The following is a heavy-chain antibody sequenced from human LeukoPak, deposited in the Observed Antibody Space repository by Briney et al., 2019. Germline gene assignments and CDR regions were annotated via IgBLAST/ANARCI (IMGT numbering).Heavy chain of an antibody. CDR2: IIPIFGTA. J-gene: IGHJ5*02. CDR3: ARARRDGYNH. Sequence: ASVKVSCKASGGTFSRYAISWVRQAPGQGLEWMGGIIPIFGTANYAQEFQGRVTITTDESTSTAYMELSSLRPEDTAVYYCARARRDGYNHWGQGTLVTVSS. D-gene: IGHD5-24*01. V-gene: IGHV1-69*05. CDR1: GGTFSRYA.